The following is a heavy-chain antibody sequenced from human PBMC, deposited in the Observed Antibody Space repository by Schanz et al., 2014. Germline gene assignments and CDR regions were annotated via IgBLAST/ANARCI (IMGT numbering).Heavy chain of an antibody. D-gene: IGHD1-1*01. CDR2: ITYNGGTI. CDR1: GFTFSDYY. J-gene: IGHJ4*02. CDR3: ARDRRNADLDY. V-gene: IGHV3-11*04. Sequence: QVQLVESGGGLVKPGGSLRLSCAASGFTFSDYYMSWIRQAPGKGLEWVSYITYNGGTIYYADCVKGRFTISRDNAKNSLYLEMNSLRAEDTALYYCARDRRNADLDYWGQGTLVTVSS.